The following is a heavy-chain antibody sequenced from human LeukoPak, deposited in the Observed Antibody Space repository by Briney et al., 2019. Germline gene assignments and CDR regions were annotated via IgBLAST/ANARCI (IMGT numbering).Heavy chain of an antibody. CDR3: AKELSFGSWLGAY. Sequence: PGGSLRLSCAASGFTFSGYAMTWVRQAPGKGLEWVSAISGSGGGTYYADSVKGRSTISRDNSKNTLYLQMNSLRAEDTAVYYCAKELSFGSWLGAYWGQGALVTVSS. V-gene: IGHV3-23*01. D-gene: IGHD5-12*01. J-gene: IGHJ4*02. CDR2: ISGSGGGT. CDR1: GFTFSGYA.